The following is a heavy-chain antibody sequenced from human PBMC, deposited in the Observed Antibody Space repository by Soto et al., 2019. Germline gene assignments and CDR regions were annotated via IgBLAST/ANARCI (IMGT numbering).Heavy chain of an antibody. D-gene: IGHD3-9*01. CDR3: ARGLTGSSTYFDH. CDR1: GFVFSGHW. J-gene: IGHJ4*02. Sequence: EVQLVESGGGLVQPGGSLRLSCAASGFVFSGHWIHWVRQVPGKGLVWVSRVNSDGSSTGYADSVKGRFTSSRDNAENTAFLQMNSLRGDDTAVYVCARGLTGSSTYFDHWGRGTLVTVSS. V-gene: IGHV3-74*01. CDR2: VNSDGSST.